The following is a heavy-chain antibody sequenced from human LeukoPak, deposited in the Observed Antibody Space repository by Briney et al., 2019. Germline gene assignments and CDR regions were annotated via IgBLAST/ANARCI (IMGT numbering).Heavy chain of an antibody. CDR1: GLTFSSYA. J-gene: IGHJ4*02. CDR2: ISGSGGST. D-gene: IGHD2-2*01. Sequence: GGSLRLSCAASGLTFSSYAMSWVRQAPGKGLEWVSAISGSGGSTYYADSVKGRFTISRDNSKNTLYLQMNSLRAEDTAVYYCAKRGCGSSTSCPQDYWGQRTLVTVSS. V-gene: IGHV3-23*01. CDR3: AKRGCGSSTSCPQDY.